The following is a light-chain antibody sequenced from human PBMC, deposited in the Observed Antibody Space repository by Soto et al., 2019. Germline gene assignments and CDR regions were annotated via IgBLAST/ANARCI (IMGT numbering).Light chain of an antibody. J-gene: IGKJ4*01. V-gene: IGKV3-15*01. CDR2: GAS. CDR3: QQYNNWPPLT. Sequence: EIVMTQSPAPLSVSPGERVTLSCRASQSVSSNLAWYQQKPGQAPRLLIFGASSRATGIPGRCSGSGSGTESPPTISSLQSEDFAVYYCQQYNNWPPLTFGGGTKVEIK. CDR1: QSVSSN.